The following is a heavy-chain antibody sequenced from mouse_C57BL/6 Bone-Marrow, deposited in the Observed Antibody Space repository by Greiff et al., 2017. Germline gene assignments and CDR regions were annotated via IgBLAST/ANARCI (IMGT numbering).Heavy chain of an antibody. V-gene: IGHV5-17*01. CDR1: GFTFSDYG. CDR2: ISSGSSTI. J-gene: IGHJ2*01. D-gene: IGHD1-1*01. CDR3: ARRGHGSSLDY. Sequence: EVKLMESGGGLVKPGGSLTLSCAASGFTFSDYGMHWVRQAPEKGLEWVAYISSGSSTIYYADTVKGRFTISRDNAKNTLFLQMTSLRSEDTAMXYCARRGHGSSLDYWGQGTTLTVSS.